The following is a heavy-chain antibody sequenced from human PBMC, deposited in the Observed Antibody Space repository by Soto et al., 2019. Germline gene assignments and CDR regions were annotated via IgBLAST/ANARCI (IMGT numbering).Heavy chain of an antibody. CDR2: IIPIFGTP. CDR3: ARDREDYGSGNYYNRIDF. D-gene: IGHD3-10*01. V-gene: IGHV1-69*01. CDR1: GGIFSTYA. J-gene: IGHJ4*02. Sequence: QVQLVQSGAEVKKPGSSVKVSCKASGGIFSTYAISWLRQAPGQGLEWMGGIIPIFGTPNYAQRFQGRVTITGDEYTNTAYMELSRLRSEDTAVYYCARDREDYGSGNYYNRIDFWGQGTLVTVS.